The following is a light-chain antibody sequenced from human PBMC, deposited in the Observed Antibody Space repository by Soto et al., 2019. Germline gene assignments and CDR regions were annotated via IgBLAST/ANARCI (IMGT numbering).Light chain of an antibody. Sequence: QSVLTQPASVSGSPGQSITISCSGTSSDVGGYSYVSWFQQFPGKAPKLMIYEVSHRPSGVSNRFSGSKSGNTASLTISGLQPEDEADYYCSSYTSSGTVVFGGGTQLTVL. CDR1: SSDVGGYSY. V-gene: IGLV2-14*01. CDR3: SSYTSSGTVV. J-gene: IGLJ2*01. CDR2: EVS.